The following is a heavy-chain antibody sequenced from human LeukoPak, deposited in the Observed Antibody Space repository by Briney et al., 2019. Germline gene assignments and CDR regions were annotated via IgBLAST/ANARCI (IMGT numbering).Heavy chain of an antibody. Sequence: GASVKVSCRVSGYTLTALSMHWVRQAPGKGLEWMGGFDPDTVETIYAQKFQGRVTMTEDTSTDTAYMELSSLRSEDTAVYYCARGGLIAARPYYYYMDVWGKGTTVTVSS. CDR3: ARGGLIAARPYYYYMDV. J-gene: IGHJ6*03. D-gene: IGHD6-6*01. CDR1: GYTLTALS. V-gene: IGHV1-24*01. CDR2: FDPDTVET.